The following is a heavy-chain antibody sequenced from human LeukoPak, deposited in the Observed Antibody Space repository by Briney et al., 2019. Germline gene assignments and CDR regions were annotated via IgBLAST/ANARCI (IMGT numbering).Heavy chain of an antibody. V-gene: IGHV3-21*01. CDR1: GFTFSSWW. CDR2: ISSSSSYI. J-gene: IGHJ4*02. D-gene: IGHD3-10*01. CDR3: ARGEYGSGSYHIDY. Sequence: GGSLRLSCAVSGFTFSSWWMTWVRQAPGKGLEWVSFISSSSSYIYYADSVKGRFTISRDNAKNSLYLQMNSLRAEDTAVYYCARGEYGSGSYHIDYWGQGTLVTVSS.